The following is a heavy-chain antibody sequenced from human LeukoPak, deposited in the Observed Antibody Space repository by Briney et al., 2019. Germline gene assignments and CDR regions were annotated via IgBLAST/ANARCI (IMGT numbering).Heavy chain of an antibody. CDR2: IYHSGST. V-gene: IGHV4-30-2*01. CDR1: GGSISSGGYY. Sequence: SETLSLTCTVSGGSISSGGYYWSWIRQPPGKGLEWIGYIYHSGSTYYNPSLKSRVTISVDRSKNQFSLKLSSVTAADTAVYYCARGPHQTKMADAFDIWGQGTMVTVSS. J-gene: IGHJ3*02. D-gene: IGHD1-14*01. CDR3: ARGPHQTKMADAFDI.